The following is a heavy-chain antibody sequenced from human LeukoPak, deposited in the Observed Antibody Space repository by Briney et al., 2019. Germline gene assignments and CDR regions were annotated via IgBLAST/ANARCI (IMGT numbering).Heavy chain of an antibody. CDR2: ISSSSSYI. D-gene: IGHD3-3*01. V-gene: IGHV3-21*01. CDR3: ARGNDFWSGYYMRPDAFDI. Sequence: KTGGSLRLSCAASGFTFSSYSMNWVRQAPGKGLEWVSSISSSSSYIYYADSVKGRFTISRDNAKNSLYLQMNSLRAEDTAVYYCARGNDFWSGYYMRPDAFDIWGQGTMVTVSS. J-gene: IGHJ3*02. CDR1: GFTFSSYS.